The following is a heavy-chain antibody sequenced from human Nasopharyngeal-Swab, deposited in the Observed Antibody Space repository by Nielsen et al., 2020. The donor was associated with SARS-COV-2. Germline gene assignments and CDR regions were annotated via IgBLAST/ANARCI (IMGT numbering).Heavy chain of an antibody. CDR3: ARGQGPRHYYDSSGYYYDVLGRGYYFDY. Sequence: WIRQPPGKGLEWIGEINHSGSTNYNPSLKSRVTISVDTSKNQFSLKLSSVTAADTAVYYCARGQGPRHYYDSSGYYYDVLGRGYYFDYLGQGTLVTVSS. D-gene: IGHD3-22*01. V-gene: IGHV4-34*01. J-gene: IGHJ4*02. CDR2: INHSGST.